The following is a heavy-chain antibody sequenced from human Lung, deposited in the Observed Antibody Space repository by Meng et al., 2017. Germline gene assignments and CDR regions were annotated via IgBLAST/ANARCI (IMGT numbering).Heavy chain of an antibody. CDR3: ARDEDISAAGKLFGDY. CDR1: GYNFPDYY. CDR2: INPKSGDT. J-gene: IGHJ4*02. V-gene: IGHV1-2*06. Sequence: QGPRVPSGAEVKKPGASAKASCKPSGYNFPDYYIHWVRRAPGQGLEWMGRINPKSGDTHYAQKFQARVTMTGDTSISTAYMELSGLRSDDTAMYYCARDEDISAAGKLFGDYWGQGTLVTVSS. D-gene: IGHD6-25*01.